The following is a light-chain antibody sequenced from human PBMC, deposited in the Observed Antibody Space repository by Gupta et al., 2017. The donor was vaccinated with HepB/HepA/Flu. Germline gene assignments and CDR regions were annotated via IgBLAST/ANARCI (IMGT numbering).Light chain of an antibody. CDR2: DAS. CDR3: QQRSNWPWT. CDR1: QRVSSY. V-gene: IGKV3-11*01. Sequence: EIVFTPSLANLSLSPGERATLSCRASQRVSSYLAWYQQKPGQAPRLLIYDASNRATGIPDRFSGSGCGTEFTLTISSLEPEDFAVYYCQQRSNWPWTFGQGTKVEIK. J-gene: IGKJ1*01.